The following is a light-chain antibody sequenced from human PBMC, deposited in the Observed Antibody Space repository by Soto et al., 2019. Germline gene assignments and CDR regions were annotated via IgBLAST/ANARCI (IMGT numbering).Light chain of an antibody. J-gene: IGKJ2*01. CDR3: QQYGYSRGNT. V-gene: IGKV3D-15*01. CDR2: GAS. CDR1: QSFGNN. Sequence: IVMTQSPATLSVSPGERATLSCRASQSFGNNLAWYQEKPGQAPRLLIYGASTRATGIPARFSGSGSGTDFTLTISRLEPEDFAVYYCQQYGYSRGNTFGQGTKVDIK.